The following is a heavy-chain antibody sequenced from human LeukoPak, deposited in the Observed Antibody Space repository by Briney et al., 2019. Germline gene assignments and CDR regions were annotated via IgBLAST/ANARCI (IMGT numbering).Heavy chain of an antibody. J-gene: IGHJ4*02. V-gene: IGHV3-48*04. D-gene: IGHD3-22*01. CDR1: GFTFSSYS. Sequence: GRSLRLSCAASGFTFSSYSMNWVRQAPGKGLEWVSYITSSSSTIYYADSVKGRFTISRDNAKNTLYLQMNSLRAEDTAVYYCARASYYDSSDSYPFDYWGQGTLVTVSS. CDR3: ARASYYDSSDSYPFDY. CDR2: ITSSSSTI.